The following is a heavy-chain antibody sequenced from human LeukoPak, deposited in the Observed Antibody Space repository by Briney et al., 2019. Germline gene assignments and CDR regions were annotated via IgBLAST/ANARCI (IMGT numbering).Heavy chain of an antibody. V-gene: IGHV1-24*01. Sequence: ASVKVSCKVSGYTLTELSMHWVRQAPGKGLEWMGGFDPEDGETIYAQKFQGRVTMTEDTSTDTAYMELSSLRSEDTAVYSCATALRYCTNGVCYTPNPHFDYWGQGTLVTVSS. CDR1: GYTLTELS. D-gene: IGHD2-8*01. J-gene: IGHJ4*02. CDR3: ATALRYCTNGVCYTPNPHFDY. CDR2: FDPEDGET.